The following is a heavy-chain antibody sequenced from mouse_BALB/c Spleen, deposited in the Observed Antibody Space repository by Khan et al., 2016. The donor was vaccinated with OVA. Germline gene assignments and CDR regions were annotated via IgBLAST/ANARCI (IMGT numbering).Heavy chain of an antibody. V-gene: IGHV1-7*01. J-gene: IGHJ2*01. Sequence: QVQLQQSGAELAKPGASVKMSCKASGYTFINYWILWVKQWPGQGLEWIGYINPSTGYTEYNHNFKDKATLTADQSSSTAYMQLRSLTSEDSAVYYCAGMGLRWYFDYWGQGTTLTVSS. CDR2: INPSTGYT. CDR1: GYTFINYW. D-gene: IGHD1-1*01. CDR3: AGMGLRWYFDY.